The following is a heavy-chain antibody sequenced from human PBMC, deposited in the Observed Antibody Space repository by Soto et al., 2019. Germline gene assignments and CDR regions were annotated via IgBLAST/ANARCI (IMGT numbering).Heavy chain of an antibody. CDR3: ARVRYYYGSGSPKGFDY. D-gene: IGHD3-10*01. CDR1: GGSISSGDYY. CDR2: IYYSAST. J-gene: IGHJ4*02. V-gene: IGHV4-30-4*01. Sequence: SETLSLTCTVSGGSISSGDYYWSWIRQPPGKGLEWIGYIYYSASTYYNPSLKSRVTISVDTSKNQFSLKLSSVTAADTAVYYCARVRYYYGSGSPKGFDYWGQGTLVTVSS.